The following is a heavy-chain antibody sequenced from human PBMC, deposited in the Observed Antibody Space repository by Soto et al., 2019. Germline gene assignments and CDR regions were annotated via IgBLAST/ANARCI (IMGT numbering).Heavy chain of an antibody. CDR3: AAEWSSRPFDF. D-gene: IGHD3-3*01. J-gene: IGHJ4*02. V-gene: IGHV1-58*01. Sequence: QMQLVQSGPEVKKLVTSVKVSCKASGFTLTSADVQWVRQTRGQRLEWIGRIVGGSGSTNYAQQFQGRLAITRDMCTSTFYLELSSLRSEATAVYYWAAEWSSRPFDFWGQGTLVTVSS. CDR2: IVGGSGST. CDR1: GFTLTSAD.